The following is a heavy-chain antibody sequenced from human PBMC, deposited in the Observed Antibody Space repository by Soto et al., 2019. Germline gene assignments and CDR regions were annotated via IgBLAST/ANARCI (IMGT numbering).Heavy chain of an antibody. CDR1: GYTFTSYG. V-gene: IGHV1-18*01. CDR2: TSAYNGNT. J-gene: IGHJ4*01. CDR3: VRESPPADY. Sequence: QVQLVQSGAEVKKHGASVKVSCKASGYTFTSYGISWVRQAPGQGLVWMGWTSAYNGNTNYTQKLQGRDTMTTDTSTGTAYMELSSLRSHDTAVYYCVRESPPADYWGHGPLVTVSS.